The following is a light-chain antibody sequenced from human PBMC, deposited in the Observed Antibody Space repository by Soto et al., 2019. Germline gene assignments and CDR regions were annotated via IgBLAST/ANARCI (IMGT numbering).Light chain of an antibody. CDR2: DAS. J-gene: IGKJ1*01. CDR3: QQYVSSPRT. V-gene: IGKV3-20*01. CDR1: QSVNNNY. Sequence: EIVLTQSPGTLSLSPGERATLSCRASQSVNNNYLAWYQQTVGQAPRLLIYDASTRASGIPYRFSGSGSGTDFTLTISSLEPEDFAGYYCQQYVSSPRTCGQGTKVEI.